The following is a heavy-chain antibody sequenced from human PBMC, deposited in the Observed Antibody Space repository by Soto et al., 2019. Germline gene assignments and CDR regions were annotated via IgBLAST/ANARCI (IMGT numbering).Heavy chain of an antibody. V-gene: IGHV4-61*08. CDR2: IYYSVST. CDR1: GGSVSSGEYF. J-gene: IGHJ6*02. CDR3: ERSHNYYYYGFDV. D-gene: IGHD3-10*01. Sequence: XGTLSLASTVSGGSVSSGEYFWSWLRQSPGKRLEWIAYIYYSVSTNYNPSLKSRATISVDTSKSQVSLTLTSMTAADAAIYYCERSHNYYYYGFDVWGQRTAVTFSS.